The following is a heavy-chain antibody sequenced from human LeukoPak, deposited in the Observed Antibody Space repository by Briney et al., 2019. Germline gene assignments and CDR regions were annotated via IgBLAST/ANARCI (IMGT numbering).Heavy chain of an antibody. J-gene: IGHJ5*02. CDR1: RLTFSNFA. V-gene: IGHV3-23*01. Sequence: GRSLSLSCAVSRLTFSNFATAWDRPARRKGRGGVSGISGSGERTYYADSLQGRFTISRDNSKNTLYLQMNSLRCDDTAVYFCAKGITDNGIHPDTWGQGTLVTVSS. D-gene: IGHD1-1*01. CDR3: AKGITDNGIHPDT. CDR2: ISGSGERT.